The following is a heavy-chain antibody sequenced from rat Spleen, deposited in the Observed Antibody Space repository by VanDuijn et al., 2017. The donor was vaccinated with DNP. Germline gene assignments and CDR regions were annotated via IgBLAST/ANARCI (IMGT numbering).Heavy chain of an antibody. Sequence: EVQLVESGGGLVQPGNSLKLSCATSGFTFNTAWMYWYRQFPEKRLEWVARIKAKSNNYATDYTESVKGRFTISRDDSKSSIYLQMNNLKEEDTAIYYCTWNGYNSGYWGQGVMVTVSS. D-gene: IGHD1-4*01. J-gene: IGHJ2*01. V-gene: IGHV6-6*01. CDR2: IKAKSNNYAT. CDR1: GFTFNTAW. CDR3: TWNGYNSGY.